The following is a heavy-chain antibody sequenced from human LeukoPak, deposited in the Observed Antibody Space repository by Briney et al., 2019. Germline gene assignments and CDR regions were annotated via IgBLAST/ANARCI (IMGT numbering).Heavy chain of an antibody. CDR2: IYSGGST. CDR1: GFTVSSNY. Sequence: GGSLRLSCAASGFTVSSNYMSWVRQAPGKGLEWVSVIYSGGSTYYADSVKGRFTISRDNSKNTLYLQMNSLRAEDTAVYYCARDLGLHWFDPWGQGTLVTVSS. V-gene: IGHV3-53*01. J-gene: IGHJ5*02. CDR3: ARDLGLHWFDP. D-gene: IGHD7-27*01.